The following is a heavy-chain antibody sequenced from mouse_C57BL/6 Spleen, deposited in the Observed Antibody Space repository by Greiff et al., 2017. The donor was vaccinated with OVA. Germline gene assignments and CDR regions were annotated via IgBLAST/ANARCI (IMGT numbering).Heavy chain of an antibody. Sequence: QVQLKESGPGLVAPSQSLSITCTVSGFSLTRYGVDWVRQPPGKGLEWLGVIWGGGSTNYNSALMSRLSISKDNSKSQVFLKRNSLQTDDTAMYYCAKSRSYDGSYFDVWGTGTTVTVSS. CDR3: AKSRSYDGSYFDV. V-gene: IGHV2-9*01. D-gene: IGHD2-3*01. CDR1: GFSLTRYG. J-gene: IGHJ1*03. CDR2: IWGGGST.